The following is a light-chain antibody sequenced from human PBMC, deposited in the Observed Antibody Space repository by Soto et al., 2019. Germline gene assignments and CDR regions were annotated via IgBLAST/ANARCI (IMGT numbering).Light chain of an antibody. CDR1: QSISSW. CDR3: QQYNSYTVT. Sequence: DIQMTQSPSTLSASVGDRVTNTCRASQSISSWLAWYQQKPGKVPKLLIYKASSLESGVPSRFSGSGSGTEFTLTISSLQPDDFATYYCQQYNSYTVTFGQGTKVDIK. CDR2: KAS. J-gene: IGKJ1*01. V-gene: IGKV1-5*03.